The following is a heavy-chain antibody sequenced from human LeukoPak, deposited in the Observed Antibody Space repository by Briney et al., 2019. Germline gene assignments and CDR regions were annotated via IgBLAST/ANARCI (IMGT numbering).Heavy chain of an antibody. J-gene: IGHJ6*03. Sequence: GGSLRLSCAASGFTFSDYYMSWIRQAPGKGLEWVSYISSSDSTIYLADSVKGRFTISRDNAKNSLYLQMNSLRAEDTAVCYCARAKRETNNWYEDYYYYYMDVWGKGTTVTVSS. CDR2: ISSSDSTI. CDR3: ARAKRETNNWYEDYYYYYMDV. V-gene: IGHV3-11*04. CDR1: GFTFSDYY. D-gene: IGHD1-1*01.